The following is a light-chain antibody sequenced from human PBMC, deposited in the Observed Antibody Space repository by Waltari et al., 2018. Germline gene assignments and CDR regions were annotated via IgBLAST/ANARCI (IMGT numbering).Light chain of an antibody. CDR1: QTISSY. V-gene: IGKV1-39*01. CDR2: AAS. J-gene: IGKJ1*01. CDR3: QQSYSAPWT. Sequence: DIQVTQSPSSLSASVGDRVTITCRASQTISSYLNWYQHRPGEAPKRLIYAASSLESGVPSRFRGSGSGTDFTLTISTLQHEDFAAYFCQQSYSAPWTFGHGTKVENK.